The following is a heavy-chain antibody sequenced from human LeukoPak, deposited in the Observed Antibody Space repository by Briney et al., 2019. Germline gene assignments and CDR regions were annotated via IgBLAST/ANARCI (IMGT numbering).Heavy chain of an antibody. D-gene: IGHD2-15*01. J-gene: IGHJ4*02. V-gene: IGHV3-23*01. CDR2: ISSSGGGT. Sequence: PGGSLRLSCAVSGFIFNNYAMNWVRQAPGKGLEWVSVISSSGGGTYYAGSVKGRFTISRDNSKNAVFLQMNDLRAEDTAIYHCVKGISSSTYSPSDFWGQGTLVTVST. CDR1: GFIFNNYA. CDR3: VKGISSSTYSPSDF.